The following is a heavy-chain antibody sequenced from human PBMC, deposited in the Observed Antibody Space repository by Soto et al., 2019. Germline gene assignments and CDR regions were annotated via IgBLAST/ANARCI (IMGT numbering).Heavy chain of an antibody. CDR1: GFTFSNAW. CDR3: TTSFSSSWYVRYYGMDV. D-gene: IGHD6-13*01. Sequence: GGSLRLSCAASGFTFSNAWMNWVRQAPGKGLEWVGRIKSKTDGGTTDYAAPVKGRFTISRDDSKNTLYLQMNSLKTEDTAVYYCTTSFSSSWYVRYYGMDVWGQGTTVTVSS. J-gene: IGHJ6*02. V-gene: IGHV3-15*07. CDR2: IKSKTDGGTT.